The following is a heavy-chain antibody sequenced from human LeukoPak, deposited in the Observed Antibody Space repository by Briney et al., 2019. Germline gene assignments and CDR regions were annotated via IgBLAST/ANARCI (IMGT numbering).Heavy chain of an antibody. D-gene: IGHD3/OR15-3a*01. CDR1: GYTLTSYY. Sequence: ASVKVSCKASGYTLTSYYMHWVRQAPGQGLEWMGIINPSGGSTSYAQKFQGRVTMTRDTSTSTVYMELSSLRSEDTAVYYCARDYVAIFGLVDYGMDVWGQGTTVTVSS. CDR2: INPSGGST. CDR3: ARDYVAIFGLVDYGMDV. V-gene: IGHV1-46*01. J-gene: IGHJ6*02.